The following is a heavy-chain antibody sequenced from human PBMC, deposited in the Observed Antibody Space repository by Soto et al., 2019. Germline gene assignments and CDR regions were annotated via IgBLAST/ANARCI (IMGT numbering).Heavy chain of an antibody. V-gene: IGHV4-59*01. CDR1: GGSISSYY. J-gene: IGHJ2*01. CDR3: ARAFCSGGSCYPWYFDL. CDR2: IYYSGST. D-gene: IGHD2-15*01. Sequence: QVQLQESGPGLVKPSETLSLTCTVSGGSISSYYWSWIRQPPGKGLEWIGYIYYSGSTNYNPSLKSRVTTSVDPSKNQFSLKLSSVTAADTAVYYCARAFCSGGSCYPWYFDLWGRGTLVTVSS.